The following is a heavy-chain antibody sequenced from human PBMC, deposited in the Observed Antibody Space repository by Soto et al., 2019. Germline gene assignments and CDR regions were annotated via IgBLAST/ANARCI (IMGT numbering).Heavy chain of an antibody. Sequence: TLVNPTQTLTLTCTFSGFSLSTSGVGVGWIRQPPGEAPDWLALIYWDDDKRYIPSLNNRLTITKDTSKSQVFLTMTNMDPVDSATYYCARGYTGTRILNWFDSWGQGILVTVSS. CDR2: IYWDDDK. J-gene: IGHJ5*01. D-gene: IGHD4-4*01. V-gene: IGHV2-5*02. CDR3: ARGYTGTRILNWFDS. CDR1: GFSLSTSGVG.